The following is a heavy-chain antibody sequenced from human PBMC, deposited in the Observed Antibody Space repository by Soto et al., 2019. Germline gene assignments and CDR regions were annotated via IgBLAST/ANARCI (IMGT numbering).Heavy chain of an antibody. V-gene: IGHV3-30-3*01. CDR2: ISYDGSIK. CDR3: ARDRGDSGYDSGDY. J-gene: IGHJ4*02. Sequence: GGSLRLSCAASGFTFSSYAMHWVRQAPGKGLEWVAVISYDGSIKYYADSVKGRFTISRDNSKNTLYLQMNSLRAEDTAVYYCARDRGDSGYDSGDYWGQGTLVTVSS. D-gene: IGHD5-12*01. CDR1: GFTFSSYA.